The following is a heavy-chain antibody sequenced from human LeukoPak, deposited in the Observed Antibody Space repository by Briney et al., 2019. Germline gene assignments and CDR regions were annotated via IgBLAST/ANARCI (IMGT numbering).Heavy chain of an antibody. CDR1: GFTFSNAW. Sequence: PGGSLRLSCAASGFTFSNAWMSWVRQAPGKGLEWVGRIKSKTDGGTTDYAAPVKGRFTISRDDSKNTLYLQMNSLKTEDTAVYYCTTLTYRSSTSCRYMWGQGTLVTVSS. V-gene: IGHV3-15*01. CDR2: IKSKTDGGTT. J-gene: IGHJ4*02. D-gene: IGHD2-2*01. CDR3: TTLTYRSSTSCRYM.